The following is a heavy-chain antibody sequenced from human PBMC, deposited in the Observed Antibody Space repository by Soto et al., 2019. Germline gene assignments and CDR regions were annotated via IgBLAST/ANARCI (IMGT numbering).Heavy chain of an antibody. D-gene: IGHD3-22*01. J-gene: IGHJ6*02. Sequence: GGSLRLSCAASGFTVSSNYMSWVRQAPGKGLEWVSVIYSGGSTYYADSVKGRFTISRDNSKNTLYLQMNSLRAEDTAVYYCARLQRGVDSSGYFYYYYGMDVWGQGTTVTVYS. V-gene: IGHV3-53*01. CDR1: GFTVSSNY. CDR3: ARLQRGVDSSGYFYYYYGMDV. CDR2: IYSGGST.